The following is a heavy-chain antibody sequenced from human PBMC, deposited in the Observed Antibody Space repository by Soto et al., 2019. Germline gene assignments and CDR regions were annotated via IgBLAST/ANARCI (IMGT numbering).Heavy chain of an antibody. CDR3: ARDLPGIAAAGDEYYWFDP. V-gene: IGHV1-69*04. Sequence: ASVKVSCTASGGTFSSYTISWVRQAPGQGLEWMGRIIPILGIANYAQKFQGRVTITADKSTSTAYMELSSLRSEDTAVYYCARDLPGIAAAGDEYYWFDPWGQGTLVTVSS. CDR2: IIPILGIA. J-gene: IGHJ5*02. D-gene: IGHD6-13*01. CDR1: GGTFSSYT.